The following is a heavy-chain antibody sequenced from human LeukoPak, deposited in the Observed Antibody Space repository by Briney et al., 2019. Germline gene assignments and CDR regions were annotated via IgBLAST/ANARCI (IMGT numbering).Heavy chain of an antibody. D-gene: IGHD4-17*01. CDR2: IYYSGST. V-gene: IGHV4-59*01. J-gene: IGHJ6*03. Sequence: SETLSLTCTVSGGSISSYYWSWIRQPPGKGLEWIGYIYYSGSTNYNPSLKSRVTISVDTSKNQFSLKLSSVTAADTAVYYCARGDYGSSFGNYFYYMDVWGTGTTVTVSS. CDR1: GGSISSYY. CDR3: ARGDYGSSFGNYFYYMDV.